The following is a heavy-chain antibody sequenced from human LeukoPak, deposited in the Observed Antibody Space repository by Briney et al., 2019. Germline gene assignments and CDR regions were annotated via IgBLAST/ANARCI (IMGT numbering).Heavy chain of an antibody. J-gene: IGHJ4*01. V-gene: IGHV4-34*01. CDR2: ITHSGAT. CDR3: ARVYTN. D-gene: IGHD1-1*01. CDR1: GGSMNNYF. Sequence: SETLSLTCTVSGGSMNNYFWTWIRQPPGKGLEWIGEITHSGATNYNPSFKSRVTISVDTSKNQFSLTLISVTAADTAVYYCARVYTNWGQGTLVTVSS.